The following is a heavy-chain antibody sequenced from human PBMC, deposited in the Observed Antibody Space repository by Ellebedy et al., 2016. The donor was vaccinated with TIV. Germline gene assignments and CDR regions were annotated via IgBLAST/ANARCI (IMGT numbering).Heavy chain of an antibody. Sequence: SETLSLXCTVSGGSISSYYWSWIRQPPGKGLEWIGYIYYSGTTYYNPSLKSRVTISVDTSKKQFSLKLTSLTAADTAVYYCARLTIAVALWGQGTLVTVSS. J-gene: IGHJ4*02. CDR1: GGSISSYY. V-gene: IGHV4-59*08. D-gene: IGHD6-19*01. CDR3: ARLTIAVAL. CDR2: IYYSGTT.